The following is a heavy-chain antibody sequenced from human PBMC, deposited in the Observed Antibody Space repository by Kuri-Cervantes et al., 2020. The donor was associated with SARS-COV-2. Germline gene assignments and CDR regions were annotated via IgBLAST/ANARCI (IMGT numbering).Heavy chain of an antibody. CDR2: LYTAGRT. V-gene: IGHV3-66*01. Sequence: GGSLSLSCAASGFAFSDYYMSWIRQAPGKGLEWVSVLYTAGRTKYADSVKVRFTISRDNSKNTLYLQRNNLRAEDTAVYYCARDGGSSYYTYWGQGTLVTVSS. CDR3: ARDGGSSYYTY. CDR1: GFAFSDYY. J-gene: IGHJ4*02. D-gene: IGHD2-15*01.